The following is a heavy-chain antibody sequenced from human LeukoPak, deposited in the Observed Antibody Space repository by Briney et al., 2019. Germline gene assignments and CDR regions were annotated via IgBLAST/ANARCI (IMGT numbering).Heavy chain of an antibody. CDR1: GFTFSSYA. CDR3: AKNDENYDILTGYSWYFDY. D-gene: IGHD3-9*01. J-gene: IGHJ4*02. CDR2: ISGSGGSK. Sequence: GGSLRLSCAASGFTFSSYAMSWVRQAPGKGLEWVSAISGSGGSKYYADSVKGRFTISRGNSKNTLYLQMNSLRAEDTAVYYCAKNDENYDILTGYSWYFDYWGQGTLVTVSS. V-gene: IGHV3-23*01.